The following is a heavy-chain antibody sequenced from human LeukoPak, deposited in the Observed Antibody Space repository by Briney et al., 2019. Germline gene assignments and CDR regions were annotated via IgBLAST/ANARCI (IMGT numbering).Heavy chain of an antibody. D-gene: IGHD2-2*01. CDR1: GFTFSSYA. CDR2: ISGSGGST. V-gene: IGHV3-23*01. CDR3: AKDGVVPAAMRGYFDY. J-gene: IGHJ4*02. Sequence: SGGSLRRSCAASGFTFSSYAMSWVRQAPGKGLEWVSAISGSGGSTYYADSVKGRFTISRDNSKNTLYLQMNSLRAEDTAVYYCAKDGVVPAAMRGYFDYWGQGTLVTVSS.